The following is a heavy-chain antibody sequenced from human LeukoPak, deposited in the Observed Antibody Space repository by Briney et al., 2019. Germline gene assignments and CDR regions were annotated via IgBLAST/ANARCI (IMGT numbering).Heavy chain of an antibody. D-gene: IGHD3-22*01. CDR3: ANQYYYDSSGYSLDY. CDR2: ISYDGSNK. CDR1: GFTFSSYG. V-gene: IGHV3-30*18. Sequence: PGGSLRLSCAASGFTFSSYGMHWVRQAPGKGLEWVAVISYDGSNKYYADSVKGRFTISRDNSKNTLYLQMNSLRAEDTAVYYCANQYYYDSSGYSLDYWGQGTLVTVSS. J-gene: IGHJ4*02.